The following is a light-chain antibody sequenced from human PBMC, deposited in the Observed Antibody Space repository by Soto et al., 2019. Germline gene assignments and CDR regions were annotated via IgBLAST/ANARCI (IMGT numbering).Light chain of an antibody. CDR2: EVS. CDR1: SSDVGGYKY. J-gene: IGLJ1*01. Sequence: QSALTQPPSASGSPGQSVTISCTGTSSDVGGYKYVSWYQQHPGKAPKLMIYEVSKRPSGVPDRFSGSKSGNTASLTVSGLQAEDEADYYCSSYAGNNHYVFGTGTKVTVX. CDR3: SSYAGNNHYV. V-gene: IGLV2-8*01.